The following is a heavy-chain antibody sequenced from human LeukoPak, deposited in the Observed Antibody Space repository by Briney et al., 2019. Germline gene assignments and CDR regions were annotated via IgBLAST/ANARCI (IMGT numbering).Heavy chain of an antibody. CDR2: IYYSGST. J-gene: IGHJ4*02. CDR1: GGSIYNSAYH. CDR3: ARPGEVYYYDSSGYPAHYFDY. Sequence: PSETLSLTCSVSGGSIYNSAYHWGWIRQPPEKGLEWIGSIYYSGSTYYNPSLKSRFTISVDTSKNQFSLKLSSVTAADTAVYYCARPGEVYYYDSSGYPAHYFDYWGQGTLVTVSS. V-gene: IGHV4-39*01. D-gene: IGHD3-22*01.